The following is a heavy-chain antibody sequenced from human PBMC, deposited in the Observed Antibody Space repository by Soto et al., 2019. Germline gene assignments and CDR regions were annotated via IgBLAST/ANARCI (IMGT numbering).Heavy chain of an antibody. Sequence: GSLRLSCAASGFTFSSYGMHWVRQAPGKGLEWVAVISYDGSNKYYADSVKGRFTISRDNSKNTLYLQTNSLRAEDTAVYYCLSSVAPWGQGSLVPVAS. J-gene: IGHJ5*02. D-gene: IGHD3-16*01. V-gene: IGHV3-30*03. CDR2: ISYDGSNK. CDR1: GFTFSSYG. CDR3: LSSVAP.